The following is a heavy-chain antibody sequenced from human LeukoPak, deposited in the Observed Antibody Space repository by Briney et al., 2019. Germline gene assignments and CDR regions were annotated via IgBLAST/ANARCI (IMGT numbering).Heavy chain of an antibody. D-gene: IGHD3-22*01. CDR1: GYMFSNYG. J-gene: IGHJ4*01. V-gene: IGHV1-18*01. CDR3: ARIGSRGCDY. Sequence: ASVKVSCKASGYMFSNYGISWVRQAPGQGLEWMGWINSYNSITHYAQKFQERITMTSNTSTSTTYMELRSLRSDAKAVYYCARIGSRGCDYWGHGGLVTVSS. CDR2: INSYNSIT.